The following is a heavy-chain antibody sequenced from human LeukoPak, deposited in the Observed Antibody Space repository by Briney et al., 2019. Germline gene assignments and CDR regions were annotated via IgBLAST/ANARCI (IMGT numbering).Heavy chain of an antibody. CDR1: GFTFSNYA. V-gene: IGHV3-23*01. J-gene: IGHJ4*02. Sequence: GGSLRLSYEVSGFTFSNYAMSWVRQAPGKGLEWVSTVTASARRTYYADSVQGRFTISRHNYNHTLLLQEKSLRADHTAVYYCAKFGFSDRSGANFHAWGQGTLVTVSS. CDR3: AKFGFSDRSGANFHA. CDR2: VTASARRT. D-gene: IGHD3-22*01.